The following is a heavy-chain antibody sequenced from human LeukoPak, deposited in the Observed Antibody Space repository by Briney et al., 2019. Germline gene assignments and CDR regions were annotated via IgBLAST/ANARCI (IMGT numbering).Heavy chain of an antibody. CDR3: ARPIQTYYDFWSGRGAHDWFDP. D-gene: IGHD3-3*01. CDR2: IYHSGST. CDR1: GYSISSGYY. V-gene: IGHV4-38-2*01. Sequence: SQTLSLTCAVSGYSISSGYYWGWIRQPPGKGLEWIGSIYHSGSTYYNPSLKSRVTISVDTSKNQFSLKLSSVTAADTAVYYCARPIQTYYDFWSGRGAHDWFDPWGQGTLVTVSS. J-gene: IGHJ5*02.